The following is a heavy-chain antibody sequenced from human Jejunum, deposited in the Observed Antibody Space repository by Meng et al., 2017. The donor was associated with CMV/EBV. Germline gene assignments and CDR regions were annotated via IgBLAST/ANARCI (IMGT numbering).Heavy chain of an antibody. V-gene: IGHV3-74*01. Sequence: EVEPCEVVGVLVSAGGSLTLSCVVSGFSFSTDSMHWVRQVPGKGLVWVSQIKPAGAEIAYADSVKGRFTISRDDATSTLYLDMNSLRAEDTGLYYCARDNDWVVWDNWGQGTLVTVSS. CDR3: ARDNDWVVWDN. J-gene: IGHJ4*02. CDR1: GFSFSTDS. D-gene: IGHD1-1*01. CDR2: IKPAGAEI.